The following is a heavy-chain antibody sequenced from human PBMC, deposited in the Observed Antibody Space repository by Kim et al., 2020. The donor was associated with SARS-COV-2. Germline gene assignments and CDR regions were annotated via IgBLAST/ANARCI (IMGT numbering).Heavy chain of an antibody. CDR1: GGSISSGGYY. V-gene: IGHV4-31*03. J-gene: IGHJ5*02. CDR2: IYYSGST. D-gene: IGHD3-10*01. CDR3: ARCKMVRGVISS. Sequence: SETLSLTCTVSGGSISSGGYYWSWIRQHPGKGLEWIGYIYYSGSTYYNPSLKSRVTISVDTSKNQFSLKLSSVTAADTAVYYCARCKMVRGVISSWGQGTLVTVSS.